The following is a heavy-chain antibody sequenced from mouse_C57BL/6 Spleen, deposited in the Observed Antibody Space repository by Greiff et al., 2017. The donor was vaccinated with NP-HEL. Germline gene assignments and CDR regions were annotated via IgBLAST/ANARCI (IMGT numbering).Heavy chain of an antibody. CDR2: IHPSDSDT. CDR3: AIGESNPWFAY. Sequence: QVQLQQPGAELVKPGASVKVSCKASGYTFTSYWMHWVKQRPGQGLEWIGRIHPSDSDTNYNQKFKGKATLTVDKSSSTAYMQLSSLTSEDFAVYCCAIGESNPWFAYWGQGTLVTVSA. J-gene: IGHJ3*01. D-gene: IGHD2-5*01. CDR1: GYTFTSYW. V-gene: IGHV1-74*01.